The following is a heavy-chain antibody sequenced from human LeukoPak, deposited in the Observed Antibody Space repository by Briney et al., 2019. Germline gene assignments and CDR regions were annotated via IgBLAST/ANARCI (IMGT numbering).Heavy chain of an antibody. CDR2: IYYNRSI. J-gene: IGHJ2*01. CDR3: ARDLLDTAMVHYWYFDL. D-gene: IGHD5-18*01. Sequence: SETLSLTCTVSGASISSGTYYWSWIRQHPGKGLEWIGYIYYNRSIYYNPSLKSQVTISVDTSKNQFSLKLSSVTAADTAVYYCARDLLDTAMVHYWYFDLWGRGTLVTVSS. CDR1: GASISSGTYY. V-gene: IGHV4-31*01.